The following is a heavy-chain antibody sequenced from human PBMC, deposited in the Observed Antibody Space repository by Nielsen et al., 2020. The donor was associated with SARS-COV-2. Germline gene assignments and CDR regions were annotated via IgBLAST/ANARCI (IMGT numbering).Heavy chain of an antibody. V-gene: IGHV3-11*04. Sequence: AESLTLSCAASGFTFSDYYMSWIRQAPGKGLEWVSYISSSGSTIYYADSVKGRFTISRDNAKNSLYLQMNSLRAEDTAVYYCAREGWATVTKYGMDVWGQGTTVTVSS. CDR2: ISSSGSTI. D-gene: IGHD4-11*01. J-gene: IGHJ6*02. CDR3: AREGWATVTKYGMDV. CDR1: GFTFSDYY.